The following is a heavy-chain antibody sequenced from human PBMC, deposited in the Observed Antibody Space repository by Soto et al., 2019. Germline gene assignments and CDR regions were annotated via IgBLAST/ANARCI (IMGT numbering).Heavy chain of an antibody. Sequence: QVQLVQSGAEVKKPGSSVKVSCKASGGTFSSYAISWVRQAPGQGLEWMGGIIPIFGTANYAQKFQGRVTITADESTSTAYMELSSLRSEDTAVYYWAREGYYGSGSYSPKYSGYLYYYYGMDVWGQGTTVTVSS. V-gene: IGHV1-69*01. D-gene: IGHD3-10*01. CDR2: IIPIFGTA. J-gene: IGHJ6*02. CDR3: AREGYYGSGSYSPKYSGYLYYYYGMDV. CDR1: GGTFSSYA.